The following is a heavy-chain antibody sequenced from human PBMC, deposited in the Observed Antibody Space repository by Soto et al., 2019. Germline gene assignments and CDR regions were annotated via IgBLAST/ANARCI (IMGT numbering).Heavy chain of an antibody. D-gene: IGHD4-4*01. CDR1: SGSISSGGYS. CDR2: IYHSGST. CDR3: ATLTTVFSAFDI. V-gene: IGHV4-30-2*01. J-gene: IGHJ3*02. Sequence: SETLSLTCAVSSGSISSGGYSWSWIRQPPGKGLEWIGYIYHSGSTYYNPSLKSRVTISADRSKNQFSLKLSSVTAADTAVYYCATLTTVFSAFDIWGQGTMVTVSS.